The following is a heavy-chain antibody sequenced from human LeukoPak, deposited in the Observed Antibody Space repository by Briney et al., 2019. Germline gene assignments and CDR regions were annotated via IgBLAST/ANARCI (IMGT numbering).Heavy chain of an antibody. CDR2: ISSTSDNT. V-gene: IGHV3-23*01. J-gene: IGHJ3*02. Sequence: GGSLRLSCAASGFTFTSYAMAWVRQAPGKGLQWVSTISSTSDNTYYAGSVKGRFTVSRDNSKSTLSLQMNSLRAEDTAVYYCARVAWPDSFDIWGQGTMVTVSS. CDR3: ARVAWPDSFDI. D-gene: IGHD5-24*01. CDR1: GFTFTSYA.